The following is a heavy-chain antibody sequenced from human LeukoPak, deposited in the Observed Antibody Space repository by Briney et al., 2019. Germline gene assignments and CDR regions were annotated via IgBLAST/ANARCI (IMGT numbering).Heavy chain of an antibody. J-gene: IGHJ4*02. Sequence: SETLSLTCTVSGDSIRRDNYYWGWIRRPPGKGLEWIGSIYYSGGTYYNPSLKSRVSISVDPSKSQFSLKLTSVTAADTAVYYCATHPLLDYWGQGSLVTVSS. CDR2: IYYSGGT. V-gene: IGHV4-39*01. D-gene: IGHD3-16*02. CDR3: ATHPLLDY. CDR1: GDSIRRDNYY.